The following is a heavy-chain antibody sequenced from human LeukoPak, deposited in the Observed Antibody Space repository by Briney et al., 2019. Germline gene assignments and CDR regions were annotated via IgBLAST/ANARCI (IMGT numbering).Heavy chain of an antibody. CDR1: GFTVSDNY. V-gene: IGHV3-53*01. CDR3: ASIKGYYYGMDV. Sequence: PGGSLRPSCAASGFTVSDNYMSWVRQAPGKGPEWVSVIYSGGSTYYADSVKGRFTISRDTSNNTLYLQMNSLRAEDTAVYYCASIKGYYYGMDVWGQGTTVTVSS. CDR2: IYSGGST. J-gene: IGHJ6*02.